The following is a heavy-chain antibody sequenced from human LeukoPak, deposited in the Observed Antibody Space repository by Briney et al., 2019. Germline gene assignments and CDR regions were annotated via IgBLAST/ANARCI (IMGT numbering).Heavy chain of an antibody. J-gene: IGHJ2*01. CDR3: ARASGSYPTSWYFDL. D-gene: IGHD1-26*01. V-gene: IGHV1-46*01. CDR2: INPSGGST. Sequence: ASVKVSCKASGYTFTSYYMHWVRQAPGQGLEWMGIINPSGGSTSYAQKFQGRVTMTRDTSTSTVHMELSSLRSEDTAVYYCARASGSYPTSWYFDLWGRGTLVTVSS. CDR1: GYTFTSYY.